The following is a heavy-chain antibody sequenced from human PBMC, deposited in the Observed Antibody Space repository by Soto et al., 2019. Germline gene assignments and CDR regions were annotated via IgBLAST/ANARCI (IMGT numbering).Heavy chain of an antibody. Sequence: EVQLVESGGGLVKPGGSLRLSCAASGFTFSSYSMNWVRQAPGKGLEWVSSVSSTGSFIYYADPVKGRFTIARDNAQSSLSLQMSSLRVEDTAFYYCARETNPYPDSSHAFDIWGQGTMVTVSS. CDR3: ARETNPYPDSSHAFDI. D-gene: IGHD6-6*01. CDR1: GFTFSSYS. CDR2: VSSTGSFI. J-gene: IGHJ3*02. V-gene: IGHV3-21*01.